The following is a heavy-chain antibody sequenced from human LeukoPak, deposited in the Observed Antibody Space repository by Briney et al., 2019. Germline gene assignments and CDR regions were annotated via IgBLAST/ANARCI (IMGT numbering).Heavy chain of an antibody. CDR3: AGGGIVVVPAATPTDY. D-gene: IGHD2-2*01. CDR1: GGSISSGSYY. V-gene: IGHV4-61*02. CDR2: IYTSGST. J-gene: IGHJ4*02. Sequence: SQTLSLTCTVSGGSISSGSYYWSWIRQPAGKGLEWIGRIYTSGSTNYNPSLKSRVTISVDTSKNQFSLKLSSVTAADTAAYYCAGGGIVVVPAATPTDYWGQGTLVTVSS.